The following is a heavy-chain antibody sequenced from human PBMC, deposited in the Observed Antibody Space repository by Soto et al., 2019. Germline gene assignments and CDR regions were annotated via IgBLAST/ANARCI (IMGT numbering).Heavy chain of an antibody. V-gene: IGHV1-8*02. CDR2: MNPNSGNT. CDR3: ALDYGSPDYYMDV. J-gene: IGHJ6*03. Sequence: VKVSCKASGYVFYTYGITWLRQATGQGLEWMGWMNPNSGNTSYAQKFQGRVTMTRNTSISTAYMELSSLRSEDTAVYYCALDYGSPDYYMDVWGKGTTVTSP. CDR1: GYVFYTYG. D-gene: IGHD3-10*01.